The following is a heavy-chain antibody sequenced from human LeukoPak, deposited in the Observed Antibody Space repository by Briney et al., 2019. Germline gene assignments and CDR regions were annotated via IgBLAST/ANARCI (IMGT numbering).Heavy chain of an antibody. Sequence: SETLSLTCTVSGGSISSYYWSWIRQPPGKGLEWIGYVYYSGSTNYNPSLKSRVTISVDTSKNQFSLKLSSVTAADTAVYYCARDTGGMDVWGQGTTVTVSS. J-gene: IGHJ6*02. CDR1: GGSISSYY. V-gene: IGHV4-59*01. CDR2: VYYSGST. CDR3: ARDTGGMDV.